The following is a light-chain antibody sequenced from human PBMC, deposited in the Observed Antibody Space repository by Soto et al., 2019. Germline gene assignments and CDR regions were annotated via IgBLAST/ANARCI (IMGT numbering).Light chain of an antibody. CDR1: SSNIGAGYD. CDR2: GNS. CDR3: QSYDSSLSGFPVV. V-gene: IGLV1-40*01. Sequence: QAVVTQPPSVSGAPGQRVTISCTGSSSNIGAGYDVHWYQQLPGTAPKLLIYGNSNRPSGVPDRFSGSKSGTSASLAITELQAEDEADYYCQSYDSSLSGFPVVFGGGTKLTVL. J-gene: IGLJ2*01.